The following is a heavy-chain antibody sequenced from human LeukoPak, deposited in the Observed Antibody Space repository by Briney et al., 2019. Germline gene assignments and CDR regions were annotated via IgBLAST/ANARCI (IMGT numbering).Heavy chain of an antibody. Sequence: VASVKVSCKSSGYTFTSYGIRWVRQAPGQGLEWMGWIRAYNGNTNYAQKLHGRVTMTTDTSTSTAYMELRSLRSDDTAVYYCARETAMVLHYFDYWGQGTLVTVSS. CDR2: IRAYNGNT. V-gene: IGHV1-18*01. D-gene: IGHD5-18*01. J-gene: IGHJ4*02. CDR1: GYTFTSYG. CDR3: ARETAMVLHYFDY.